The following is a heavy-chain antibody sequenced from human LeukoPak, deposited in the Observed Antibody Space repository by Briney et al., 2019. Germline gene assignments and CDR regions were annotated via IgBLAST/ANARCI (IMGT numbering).Heavy chain of an antibody. CDR1: GGSFSGYY. J-gene: IGHJ4*02. D-gene: IGHD2-15*01. CDR3: ARSDSWRPAFGY. Sequence: PSETLSLTCAVYGGSFSGYYWSWIRQHPGKGLEWIGEINHSGSTNYNPSLKSRVTISVDTSKNQFSLKLSSVTAADTAVYYCARSDSWRPAFGYWGQGTLVTVSS. CDR2: INHSGST. V-gene: IGHV4-34*01.